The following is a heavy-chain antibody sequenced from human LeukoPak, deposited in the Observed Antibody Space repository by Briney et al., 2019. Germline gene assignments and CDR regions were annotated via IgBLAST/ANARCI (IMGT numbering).Heavy chain of an antibody. CDR1: GFTFSSYD. CDR3: ARAFWFGEFVS. CDR2: IGTAGDT. D-gene: IGHD3-10*01. V-gene: IGHV3-13*01. J-gene: IGHJ4*02. Sequence: GGSLRLSCAASGFTFSSYDMHWVRQATGKGLEWVSAIGTAGDTYYPGSVKGRFTISRENAKNSLYLQMNSLRAEDTAVYYCARAFWFGEFVSWGQGTLVTVSS.